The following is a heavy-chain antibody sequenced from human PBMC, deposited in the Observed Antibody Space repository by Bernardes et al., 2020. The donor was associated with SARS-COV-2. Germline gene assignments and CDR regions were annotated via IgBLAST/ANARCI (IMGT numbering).Heavy chain of an antibody. D-gene: IGHD2-8*02. CDR1: GFTFSSYS. V-gene: IGHV3-21*01. J-gene: IGHJ6*04. Sequence: GGSLRLSCAASGFTFSSYSMNWVRQAPGKGLEWVSSISSSSSYIYFADSVKGRFTISRDNAKNSLYLQMNSLRAEDTAVYYCARERGRGIVLVVYDVWGKGTTVTVSS. CDR2: ISSSSSYI. CDR3: ARERGRGIVLVVYDV.